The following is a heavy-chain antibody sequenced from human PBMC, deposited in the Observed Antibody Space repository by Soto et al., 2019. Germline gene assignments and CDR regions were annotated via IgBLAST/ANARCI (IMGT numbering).Heavy chain of an antibody. V-gene: IGHV3-74*01. Sequence: GGSLRLSCAASGFTFSTYWMHWDRQAPGKGLVWVSRMNSDGSTTNYADSVKGRFSISRDNARNTLYLHMNSLRAEDTAVYYCVRDGYPAWVYGVDVWGQGTTVTVSS. J-gene: IGHJ6*02. CDR3: VRDGYPAWVYGVDV. CDR1: GFTFSTYW. CDR2: MNSDGSTT. D-gene: IGHD1-1*01.